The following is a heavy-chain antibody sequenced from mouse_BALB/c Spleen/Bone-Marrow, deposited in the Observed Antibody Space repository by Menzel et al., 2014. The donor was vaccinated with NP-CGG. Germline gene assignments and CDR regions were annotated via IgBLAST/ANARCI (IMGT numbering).Heavy chain of an antibody. CDR3: TRGRRDAMDY. Sequence: QVQLQQPGAELVKPGASVKLSCKASGYTFTSYYMYWVKQRPGQGLEWIGEINPSNGGTNFNEKFKSKATLTVDKSSSTAYVQLSSLTSEDSAVYYCTRGRRDAMDYWGQGTSVTVPS. V-gene: IGHV1S81*02. CDR2: INPSNGGT. J-gene: IGHJ4*01. CDR1: GYTFTSYY.